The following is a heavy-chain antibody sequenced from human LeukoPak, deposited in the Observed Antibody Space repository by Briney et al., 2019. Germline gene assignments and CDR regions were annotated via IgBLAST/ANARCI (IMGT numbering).Heavy chain of an antibody. CDR3: AKGYSGYDFGAFDI. Sequence: GGSLRLSCAASGFTFSSYGMHWVRQAPGKGLEWVAVISYDGSNKYYADSVKGRFTISRDNSKNTLYLQMNSLRAEDTAVYYRAKGYSGYDFGAFDIWGQGTMVTVSS. V-gene: IGHV3-30*18. J-gene: IGHJ3*02. CDR1: GFTFSSYG. D-gene: IGHD5-12*01. CDR2: ISYDGSNK.